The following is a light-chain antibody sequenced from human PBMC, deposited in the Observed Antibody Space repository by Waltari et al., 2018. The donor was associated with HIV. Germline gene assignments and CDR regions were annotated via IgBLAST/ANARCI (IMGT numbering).Light chain of an antibody. CDR1: QGISRD. CDR3: QQLNTYPRT. CDR2: AAS. J-gene: IGKJ2*01. Sequence: DIQLTHSPSFLSASVAAGFTITCRGSQGISRDLAWYQQKPGKSPKLLIYAASTLQSGVPSRFSGSGSGTDFTLTISSLQPEDFATYYWQQLNTYPRTFGQGTKLEIK. V-gene: IGKV1-9*01.